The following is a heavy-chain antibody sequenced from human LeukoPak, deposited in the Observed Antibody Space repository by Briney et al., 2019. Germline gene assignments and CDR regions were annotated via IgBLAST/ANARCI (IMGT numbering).Heavy chain of an antibody. CDR1: GGSISGSSYY. CDR3: ARAKRYGEIDY. J-gene: IGHJ4*02. Sequence: MPSETLSLTCTVSGGSISGSSYYWSWIRQPPGKGLEWIGYIYHSGSTYYNPSLKSRVTISVDRSKNQFSLKLSSVTAADTAVYYCARAKRYGEIDYWGQGTLVTVSS. V-gene: IGHV4-30-2*01. D-gene: IGHD1-1*01. CDR2: IYHSGST.